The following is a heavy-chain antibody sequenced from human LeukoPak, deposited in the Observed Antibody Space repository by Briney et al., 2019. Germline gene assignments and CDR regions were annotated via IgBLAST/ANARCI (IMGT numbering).Heavy chain of an antibody. CDR2: ISGSGGST. J-gene: IGHJ4*02. V-gene: IGHV3-23*01. Sequence: PGGSLRLSCAASGFTFSSYAMSWVRQAPGKGLEWVSAISGSGGSTYYADSVKGRFTISRDNSKNTLYLQMNSLRAEDTAVYYCAKVVDQGVWQQLVLEHFDYWGQGTLVTVSS. CDR3: AKVVDQGVWQQLVLEHFDY. D-gene: IGHD6-13*01. CDR1: GFTFSSYA.